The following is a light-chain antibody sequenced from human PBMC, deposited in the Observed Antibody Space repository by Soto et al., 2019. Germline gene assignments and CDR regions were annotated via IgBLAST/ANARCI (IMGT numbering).Light chain of an antibody. J-gene: IGKJ4*01. CDR2: DAS. V-gene: IGKV1-33*01. CDR3: QQYDNLPSLT. CDR1: HDISNY. Sequence: DFQMTQSPSSLSASVGDRVTITCQASHDISNYLNWYQQKPQKAPKLLIYDASNLEIGVPSRFRGNGSGTDFTFTISSLQPEDFATYYCQQYDNLPSLTFGGGTKVEIK.